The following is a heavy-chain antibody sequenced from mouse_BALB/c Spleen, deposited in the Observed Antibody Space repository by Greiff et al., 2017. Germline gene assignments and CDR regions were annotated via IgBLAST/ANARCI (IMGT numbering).Heavy chain of an antibody. CDR1: GFNIKDTY. Sequence: EVQLQQSGAELVKPGASVKLSCTASGFNIKDTYMHWVKQRPEQGLEWIGRIDPANGNTKYVPKFQGKATITADTSSNTAYLQLSSLTSEDTAVYYCARTGIYVGYVFAYWGQGTLVTVSA. CDR3: ARTGIYVGYVFAY. J-gene: IGHJ3*01. V-gene: IGHV14-3*02. D-gene: IGHD2-14*01. CDR2: IDPANGNT.